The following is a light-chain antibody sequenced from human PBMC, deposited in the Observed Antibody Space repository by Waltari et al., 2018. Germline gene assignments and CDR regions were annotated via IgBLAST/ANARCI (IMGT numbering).Light chain of an antibody. V-gene: IGLV3-25*03. CDR2: KVY. CDR1: ALPKHS. J-gene: IGLJ2*01. Sequence: SYELTQPPSVSVSPGQTANITCYGDALPKHSVYWYQQKSGQAPVLVIYKVYERASGISERFSGSRSGTTVTLTISGAQPEDEADYYCQSADSSGTYSVIFGGGTKLTVL. CDR3: QSADSSGTYSVI.